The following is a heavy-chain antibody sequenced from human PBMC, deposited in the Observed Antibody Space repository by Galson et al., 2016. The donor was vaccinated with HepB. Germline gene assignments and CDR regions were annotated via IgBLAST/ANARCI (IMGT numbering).Heavy chain of an antibody. D-gene: IGHD4-23*01. CDR2: INPSAGTT. J-gene: IGHJ6*02. CDR1: GYTFTSYY. CDR3: ARPGHDYGGHWGRPLIYYYGMDV. V-gene: IGHV1-46*01. Sequence: SCKASGYTFTSYYIHWVRQAPGQGLEWMGIINPSAGTTSYAQRFQGRITMTRDKSTNTVYMELSSLRSEDTAVYYCARPGHDYGGHWGRPLIYYYGMDVWGQRTTVTVSS.